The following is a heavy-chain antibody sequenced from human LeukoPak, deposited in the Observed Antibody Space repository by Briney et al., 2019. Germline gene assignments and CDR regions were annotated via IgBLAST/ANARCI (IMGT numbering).Heavy chain of an antibody. Sequence: PSETLSLTCTISGGSISSYYWSWIRQPAGKGLEWIGRIYTSGSTNYNPSLKSRVTMSVDTSKNQFSLKLSSVTAADTAVYYCARGQYSSGWSYFDYWGQGTLVTVSS. V-gene: IGHV4-4*07. D-gene: IGHD6-19*01. J-gene: IGHJ4*02. CDR3: ARGQYSSGWSYFDY. CDR1: GGSISSYY. CDR2: IYTSGST.